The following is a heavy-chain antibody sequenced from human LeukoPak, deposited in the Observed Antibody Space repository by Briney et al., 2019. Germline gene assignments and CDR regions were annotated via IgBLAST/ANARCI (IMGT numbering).Heavy chain of an antibody. CDR2: ISAYNGNT. V-gene: IGHV1-18*01. CDR1: GYTFTSYG. J-gene: IGHJ4*02. Sequence: ASVKVSCKASGYTFTSYGISWVRQAPGQGLERMGWISAYNGNTNYAQKLQGRVTMTTDTSTSTAYMELRSLRSDDTAVYYCARGDYYDSSGYYYVGGCDYWGQGTLVTVSS. CDR3: ARGDYYDSSGYYYVGGCDY. D-gene: IGHD3-22*01.